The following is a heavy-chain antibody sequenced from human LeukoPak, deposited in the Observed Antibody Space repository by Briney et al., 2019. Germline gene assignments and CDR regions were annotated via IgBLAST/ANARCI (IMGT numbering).Heavy chain of an antibody. V-gene: IGHV1-2*02. CDR3: AGYDILTGEGQNAFDI. J-gene: IGHJ3*02. Sequence: ASVKVSCKASGYTFTGYYMHWVRQAPGQGLEWMGWINPNSGGTNYAQKFQGRVTMTRDTSISTAYMELSRLRSGDTAVYYCAGYDILTGEGQNAFDIWGQGTMVTVSS. D-gene: IGHD3-9*01. CDR1: GYTFTGYY. CDR2: INPNSGGT.